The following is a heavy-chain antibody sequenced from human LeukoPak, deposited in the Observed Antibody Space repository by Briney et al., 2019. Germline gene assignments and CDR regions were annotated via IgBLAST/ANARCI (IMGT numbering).Heavy chain of an antibody. D-gene: IGHD5-24*01. CDR2: INPSGGST. Sequence: EASVKVSCKASGYTFTSYYMHWVRQAPGQGLEWMGIINPSGGSTSYAQKFQGRVTLTRDMSTSTDYLELSSLRSEDTAVYYCARDNSVRDEAWWFSPWGQGTLVTVSS. J-gene: IGHJ5*02. V-gene: IGHV1-46*01. CDR3: ARDNSVRDEAWWFSP. CDR1: GYTFTSYY.